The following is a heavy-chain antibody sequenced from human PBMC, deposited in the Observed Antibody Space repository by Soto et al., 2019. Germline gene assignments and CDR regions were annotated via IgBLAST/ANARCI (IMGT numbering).Heavy chain of an antibody. CDR3: ATPIRWNFDY. D-gene: IGHD1-1*01. CDR1: GGTFSSYA. Sequence: GASVKVSCKASGGTFSSYAISWVRQAPGQGLEWMGGIIPIFGTANYAQKFQGRVTITADESTSTAYMELSSLRAEDTAVYYCATPIRWNFDYWGQGTLVTVS. V-gene: IGHV1-69*13. CDR2: IIPIFGTA. J-gene: IGHJ4*02.